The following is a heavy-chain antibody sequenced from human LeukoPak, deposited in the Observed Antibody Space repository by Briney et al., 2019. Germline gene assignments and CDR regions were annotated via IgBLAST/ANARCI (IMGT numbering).Heavy chain of an antibody. CDR1: GYTFINYY. CDR2: INPSGGTT. Sequence: GASVKVSCKASGYTFINYYMHWVRQAPGQGLEWMGIINPSGGTTSYAQNFQGRVTMTRDTSTSTVYMELSSLRSEDTAVYYCARVPAGYGYGPWEWDYYQYMDVWGTGTTVTVSS. V-gene: IGHV1-46*01. J-gene: IGHJ6*03. CDR3: ARVPAGYGYGPWEWDYYQYMDV. D-gene: IGHD5-18*01.